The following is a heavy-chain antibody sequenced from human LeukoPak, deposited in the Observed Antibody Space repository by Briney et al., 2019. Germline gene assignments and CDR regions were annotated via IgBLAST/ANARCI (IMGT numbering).Heavy chain of an antibody. J-gene: IGHJ4*02. CDR3: ARARSAAAGLFDY. Sequence: SETLSLTCTVSGGSISSGGYYWTWIRQHPGKGLEWIGYIYYGGSTYYNPSLKSRVTISVDTSKNHFPLKLSSLTAPDTALYYCARARSAAAGLFDYWGQGTLVTVSS. CDR1: GGSISSGGYY. CDR2: IYYGGST. D-gene: IGHD6-13*01. V-gene: IGHV4-31*03.